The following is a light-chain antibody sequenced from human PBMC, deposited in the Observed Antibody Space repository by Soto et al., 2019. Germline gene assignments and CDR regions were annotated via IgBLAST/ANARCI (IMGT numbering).Light chain of an antibody. V-gene: IGKV3-15*01. Sequence: EIAMTQSPCTLSVSPGERATLSCMASQNVNTNLAGYQQKPGQAPRLIMYGASTTATGITARFSGSGYGTEFTLTISNRQPEDFAVYYCQQYNTLITFGQGTKLEIK. CDR3: QQYNTLIT. CDR2: GAS. J-gene: IGKJ2*01. CDR1: QNVNTN.